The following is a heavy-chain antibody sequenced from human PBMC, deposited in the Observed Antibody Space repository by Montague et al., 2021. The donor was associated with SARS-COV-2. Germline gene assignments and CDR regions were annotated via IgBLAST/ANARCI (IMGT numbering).Heavy chain of an antibody. V-gene: IGHV4-31*03. CDR3: ARAVVTNYNFWSGYSRVPDANWFDP. D-gene: IGHD3-3*01. J-gene: IGHJ5*02. Sequence: TLSLTCTVSGNSVNTGGYYWSWIHQLPGKGLEWIGYIYYSGTTSYNPSLQSRLIISVDTSKNQFSLSLTSVTAADTAVYYCARAVVTNYNFWSGYSRVPDANWFDPWGQGTLVTVSS. CDR2: IYYSGTT. CDR1: GNSVNTGGYY.